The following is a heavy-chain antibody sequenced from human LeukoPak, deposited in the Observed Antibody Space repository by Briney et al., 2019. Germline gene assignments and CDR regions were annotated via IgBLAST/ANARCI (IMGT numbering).Heavy chain of an antibody. CDR2: ISGSGGST. Sequence: QPGRSLRLSCAASGFTFSSYAMHWVRQAPGKGLEWVSAISGSGGSTYYADSVKGRFTIPRDNSKNTLYLQMNSLRAEDTAVYYCAKDRGYYDFWSGYPPLVGMDVWGQGTTVTVSS. V-gene: IGHV3-23*01. CDR1: GFTFSSYA. CDR3: AKDRGYYDFWSGYPPLVGMDV. D-gene: IGHD3-3*01. J-gene: IGHJ6*02.